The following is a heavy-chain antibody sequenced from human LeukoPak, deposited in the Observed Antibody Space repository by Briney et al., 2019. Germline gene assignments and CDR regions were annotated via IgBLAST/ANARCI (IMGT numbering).Heavy chain of an antibody. V-gene: IGHV3-33*01. D-gene: IGHD6-19*01. CDR3: ASSSGWSFDDDY. CDR2: IWYDGSNK. CDR1: GFTFSSYG. Sequence: PGGSLRLSCAASGFTFSSYGMHWVRQAPGKGLEWVAVIWYDGSNKYYADSVKGRFTISRDNSKNTLYLQMNSLRAEDTAVYYCASSSGWSFDDDYRGQGTLVTVSS. J-gene: IGHJ4*02.